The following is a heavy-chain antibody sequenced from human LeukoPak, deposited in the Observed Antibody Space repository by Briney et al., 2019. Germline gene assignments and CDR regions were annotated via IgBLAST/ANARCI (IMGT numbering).Heavy chain of an antibody. J-gene: IGHJ4*02. D-gene: IGHD3-9*01. CDR2: LYPGDSDT. V-gene: IGHV5-51*01. CDR1: GYSFASYW. CDR3: ARPEGHSDILTGGSLDY. Sequence: GESLKISCKGSGYSFASYWIGWVRQMPGKGLEWMGILYPGDSDTRYSPSFQGQVTISADKSISTAYLQWSSLKASDTAMYYCARPEGHSDILTGGSLDYWGQGTLVTVSS.